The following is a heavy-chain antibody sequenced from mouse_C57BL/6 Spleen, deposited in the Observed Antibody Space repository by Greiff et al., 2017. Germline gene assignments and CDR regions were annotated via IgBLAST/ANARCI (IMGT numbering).Heavy chain of an antibody. V-gene: IGHV1-72*01. J-gene: IGHJ1*03. Sequence: VQLQQPGAELVKPGASVKLSCKASGYTFTSYWMHWVKQRPGRGLEWIGRIDPNSGGTKYNEKFKSKATLTVDKPASTAYMQLSSLTSEDSAVYDCAREGYLFITTVVAHWYFDVWGTGTTVTVSS. CDR2: IDPNSGGT. D-gene: IGHD1-1*01. CDR1: GYTFTSYW. CDR3: AREGYLFITTVVAHWYFDV.